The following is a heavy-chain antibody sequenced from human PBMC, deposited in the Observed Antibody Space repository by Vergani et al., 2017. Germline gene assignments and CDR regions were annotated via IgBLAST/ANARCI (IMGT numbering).Heavy chain of an antibody. CDR2: IYTSGST. V-gene: IGHV4-61*02. J-gene: IGHJ4*02. CDR3: ARLHYYGSGTT. CDR1: GGSIRSGSYY. Sequence: QVQLQESGPGLVKPSQTLSLTCTVSGGSIRSGSYYWSWIRQPAGKGLEWIGRIYTSGSTNYNPSLKSRVTMSVDTSKNQFSLKLSSVTAADTAVYYCARLHYYGSGTTWGQGTLVTVSS. D-gene: IGHD3-10*01.